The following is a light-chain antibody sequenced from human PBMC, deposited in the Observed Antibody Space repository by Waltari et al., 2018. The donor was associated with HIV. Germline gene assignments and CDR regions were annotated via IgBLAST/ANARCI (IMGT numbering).Light chain of an antibody. J-gene: IGLJ3*02. Sequence: QSVLTQPPSASGTPGQTVTISCSGSTSNVETQWVYWYQQLPGTAPKLLIYRNYQRPSGVPDRFSGYKSGASASLIISGRRSEDEADYSCGVWDSTLKQWLFGGGTKLTVL. V-gene: IGLV1-47*01. CDR1: TSNVETQW. CDR2: RNY. CDR3: GVWDSTLKQWL.